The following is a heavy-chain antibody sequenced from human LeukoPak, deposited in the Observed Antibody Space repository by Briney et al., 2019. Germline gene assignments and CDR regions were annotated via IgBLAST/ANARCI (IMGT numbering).Heavy chain of an antibody. D-gene: IGHD6-13*01. CDR1: GFTVSSNY. CDR2: IYSGGNT. Sequence: GGSLRLSCAGSGFTVSSNYMSWVRQAPGKGLEWVSVIYSGGNTYYADSVKGRFTISRDNSKNTLYLQMNSLRAEDTAVYYCAKSNGYTGDTDYWGQGTLVTVSS. J-gene: IGHJ4*02. V-gene: IGHV3-53*01. CDR3: AKSNGYTGDTDY.